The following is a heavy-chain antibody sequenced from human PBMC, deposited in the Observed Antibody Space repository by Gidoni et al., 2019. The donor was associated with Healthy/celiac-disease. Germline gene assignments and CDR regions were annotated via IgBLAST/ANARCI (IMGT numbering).Heavy chain of an antibody. J-gene: IGHJ6*02. CDR2: IYYSGRT. Sequence: QLQLQESGPGLVKPSETLSLTCTVSGGSISSYYWSWIRQPPGKGLEWIGYIYYSGRTNYSPSLKSRVTISVDTSKNQFSLKRSSVTAADTAVYYGARDARGYGDYADWGQGTTVTVSS. CDR3: ARDARGYGDYAD. V-gene: IGHV4-59*01. D-gene: IGHD4-17*01. CDR1: GGSISSYY.